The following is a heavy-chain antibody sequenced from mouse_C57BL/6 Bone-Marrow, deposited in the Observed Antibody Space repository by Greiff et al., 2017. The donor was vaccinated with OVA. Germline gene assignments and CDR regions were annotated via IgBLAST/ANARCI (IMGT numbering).Heavy chain of an antibody. V-gene: IGHV5-2*01. J-gene: IGHJ1*03. Sequence: DVMLVESGGGLVQPGESLKLSCESNEYEFPSHDMSWVRKTPEKRLELVAAINSDGGSTYYPDTMERRFIISRDNTKKTLYLQMSSLRSEDTALYYCARQSYYGSSGYFDVWGTGTTVTVSS. D-gene: IGHD1-1*01. CDR1: EYEFPSHD. CDR3: ARQSYYGSSGYFDV. CDR2: INSDGGST.